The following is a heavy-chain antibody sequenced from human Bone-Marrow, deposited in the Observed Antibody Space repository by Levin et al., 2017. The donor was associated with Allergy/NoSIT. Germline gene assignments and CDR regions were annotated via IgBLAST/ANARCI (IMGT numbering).Heavy chain of an antibody. J-gene: IGHJ4*02. D-gene: IGHD4-17*01. V-gene: IGHV4-59*01. Sequence: SETLSLTCAVSGGSISNFYWTWIRQIPGVGLEWIGHVHYTGSSTYNPSLKARLTISVDTSRNQFSLSLSSLSSADTAVYYCAKGAAYGDYFDSWGPGTLVTVSS. CDR3: AKGAAYGDYFDS. CDR2: VHYTGSS. CDR1: GGSISNFY.